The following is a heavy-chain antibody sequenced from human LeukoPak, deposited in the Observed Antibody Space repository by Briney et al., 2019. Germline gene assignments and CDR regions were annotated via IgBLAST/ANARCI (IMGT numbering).Heavy chain of an antibody. CDR2: INPNSGGT. CDR3: ARVSYDSIEPGTPLAY. CDR1: GYTFTGYY. D-gene: IGHD3-22*01. J-gene: IGHJ4*02. V-gene: IGHV1-2*02. Sequence: GASVKVSCKASGYTFTGYYMHWVRQAPGQGLEWMGWINPNSGGTNYAQKFQGRVTMTRDTSISTAYMELSRLRSDDTAVYYCARVSYDSIEPGTPLAYWGQGTLVTVSS.